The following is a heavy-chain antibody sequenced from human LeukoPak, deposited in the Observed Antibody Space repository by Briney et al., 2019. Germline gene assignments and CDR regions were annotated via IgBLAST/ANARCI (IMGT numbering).Heavy chain of an antibody. J-gene: IGHJ6*02. Sequence: SETLSLTCTVSGGSISSYYWSWIRQPPGKGVEWIGYISHSGSTYYNPSLKSRVTISVDTSKNQFSLKLSSVTAADTAVYYCARHASAGYDYYGMDVWGQGTTVTVSS. D-gene: IGHD3-9*01. CDR3: ARHASAGYDYYGMDV. CDR1: GGSISSYY. V-gene: IGHV4-59*08. CDR2: ISHSGST.